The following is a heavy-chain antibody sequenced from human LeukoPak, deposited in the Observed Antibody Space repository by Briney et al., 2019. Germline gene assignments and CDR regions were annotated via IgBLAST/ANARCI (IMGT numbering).Heavy chain of an antibody. J-gene: IGHJ6*03. D-gene: IGHD3-9*01. Sequence: GGSLRPSCAASGFTFSSYGMHWVRQAPGKGLEWVAVISYDGSNKYYADSVKGRFTISRDNSKNTLYLQMNSLRAEDTAVYYCAKDYDIGYYYMDVWGKGTTVTISS. CDR3: AKDYDIGYYYMDV. CDR2: ISYDGSNK. V-gene: IGHV3-30*18. CDR1: GFTFSSYG.